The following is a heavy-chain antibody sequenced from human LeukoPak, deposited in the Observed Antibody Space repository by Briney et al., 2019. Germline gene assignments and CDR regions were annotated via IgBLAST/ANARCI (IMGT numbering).Heavy chain of an antibody. J-gene: IGHJ4*02. V-gene: IGHV3-48*01. CDR3: ARGATGYSMGY. CDR1: GFTFSSYN. D-gene: IGHD3-9*01. CDR2: ISGSSSTI. Sequence: GGSLRLSCAASGFTFSSYNMNWVRQAPGKGLEWVSYISGSSSTIYYADSVEGRFTISRDNAKNSLYLQMNSLRAEDTAVYSCARGATGYSMGYWGQGTLVTVSS.